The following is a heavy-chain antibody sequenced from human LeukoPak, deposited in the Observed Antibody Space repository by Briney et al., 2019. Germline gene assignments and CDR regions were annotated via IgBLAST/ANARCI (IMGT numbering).Heavy chain of an antibody. CDR3: ARLVVPAAISGWFDP. CDR2: ISGSGGST. CDR1: GFTFSSYG. D-gene: IGHD2-2*01. J-gene: IGHJ5*02. V-gene: IGHV3-23*01. Sequence: GGSLRLSCAASGFTFSSYGMSWVRQAPGKGLEWVSAISGSGGSTYYADSVKGRFTISRDNSKNTLYLQMNSLRAEDTAVYYCARLVVPAAISGWFDPWGQGTLVTVSS.